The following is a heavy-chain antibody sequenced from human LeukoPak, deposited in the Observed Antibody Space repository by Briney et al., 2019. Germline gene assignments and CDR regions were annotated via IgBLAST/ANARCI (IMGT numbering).Heavy chain of an antibody. V-gene: IGHV1-18*01. CDR1: GYTFTSYG. CDR2: ISVYNGNT. D-gene: IGHD6-13*01. CDR3: AISSSWSTIDY. Sequence: ASVKVSCKASGYTFTSYGISWVRQAPGQGLEWMGWISVYNGNTNYAQKLQGRVSMTRDTSISTAYMELSRLRSDDTAVYYCAISSSWSTIDYWGQGTLVTVSS. J-gene: IGHJ4*02.